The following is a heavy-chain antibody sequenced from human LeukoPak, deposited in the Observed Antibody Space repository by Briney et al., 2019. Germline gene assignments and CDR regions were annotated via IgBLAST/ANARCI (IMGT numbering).Heavy chain of an antibody. D-gene: IGHD3-10*01. Sequence: PETLSLTCTVSGGSISSYYWSWIRQPPGKGLEWIGYIYYSGSTNYNPSLKSRVTISVDTSKNQFSLKLSSVTAADTAVYYCARAIWFGEYDYWGQGTLVTVSS. CDR2: IYYSGST. CDR1: GGSISSYY. CDR3: ARAIWFGEYDY. J-gene: IGHJ4*02. V-gene: IGHV4-59*01.